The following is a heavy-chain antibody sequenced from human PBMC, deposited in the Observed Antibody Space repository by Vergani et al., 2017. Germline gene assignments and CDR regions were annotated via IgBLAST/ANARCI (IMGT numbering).Heavy chain of an antibody. J-gene: IGHJ3*02. CDR3: ARRXYDILTGYWDAFDI. CDR1: GYSISSGYY. CDR2: IYHSGST. Sequence: QVQLQESGPGLVKPSETLTLTCAVSGYSISSGYYWGWIRQPPGKGLEWIGSIYHSGSTYYNPSLKSRVTISVDTSKNQFSLKLSSVTAADTAVYYCARRXYDILTGYWDAFDIWGQGTMVTVSS. V-gene: IGHV4-38-2*01. D-gene: IGHD3-9*01.